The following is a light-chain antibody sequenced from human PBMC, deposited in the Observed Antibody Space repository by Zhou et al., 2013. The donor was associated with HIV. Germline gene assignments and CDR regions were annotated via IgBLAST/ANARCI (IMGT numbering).Light chain of an antibody. V-gene: IGKV1-39*01. J-gene: IGKJ3*01. CDR2: SVS. CDR3: QQANSFPLT. CDR1: HTIRNS. Sequence: DIQMTQSPSSLSASVGDRVNFTCRTSHTIRNSLNWYQQRPGRAPRLLIHSVSTLQSGVPSRFSGSGSGTEFTLTISSLQPEDFATYYCQQANSFPLTFGPGTKVDIK.